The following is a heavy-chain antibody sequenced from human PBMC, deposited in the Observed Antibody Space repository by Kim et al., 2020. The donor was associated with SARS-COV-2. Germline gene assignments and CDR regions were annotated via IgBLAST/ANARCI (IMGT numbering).Heavy chain of an antibody. CDR1: GGTFSSYA. J-gene: IGHJ3*02. V-gene: IGHV1-69*04. D-gene: IGHD4-17*01. CDR2: IIPILGIA. Sequence: SVKVSCKASGGTFSSYAISWVRQAPGQGLEWMGRIIPILGIANYAQKFQGRVTITADKSTSTAYMELSSLRSEDTAVYYCARGHDYADAFDIWGQGTMVTGSS. CDR3: ARGHDYADAFDI.